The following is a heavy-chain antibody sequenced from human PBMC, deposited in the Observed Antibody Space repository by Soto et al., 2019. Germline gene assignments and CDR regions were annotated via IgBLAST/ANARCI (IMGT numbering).Heavy chain of an antibody. V-gene: IGHV1-46*03. Sequence: ASVKVSCKASGYTFTSYYMHWVRQAPGQGLEWIGIINPSGGITSYAQKFQGRVTMTRDTSTSTVYMELSSLRSEDTAVYYCARDLIWNDYGGNFDYGGQGTLVTVSS. CDR1: GYTFTSYY. D-gene: IGHD4-17*01. J-gene: IGHJ4*02. CDR2: INPSGGIT. CDR3: ARDLIWNDYGGNFDY.